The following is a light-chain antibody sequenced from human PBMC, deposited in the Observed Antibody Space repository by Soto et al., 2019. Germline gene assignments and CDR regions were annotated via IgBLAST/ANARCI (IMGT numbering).Light chain of an antibody. Sequence: QSVLTQPASVSGSPGQSITISCTGTSSDIGGYNYVSWYQQHPGKAPKLMIYEVTNRPSGVSNRFAGSKSGTTASLTISGLRTEDEADYYCSSHTSSGTWVFGGGTKLTVL. V-gene: IGLV2-14*01. CDR3: SSHTSSGTWV. CDR2: EVT. J-gene: IGLJ3*02. CDR1: SSDIGGYNY.